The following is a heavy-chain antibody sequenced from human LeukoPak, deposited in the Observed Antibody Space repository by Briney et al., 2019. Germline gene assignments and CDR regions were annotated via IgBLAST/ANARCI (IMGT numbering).Heavy chain of an antibody. J-gene: IGHJ4*02. CDR2: IKQDESEK. CDR3: APELGDY. V-gene: IGHV3-7*01. Sequence: PGGSLRLSCVFSGFTFSNYWMSWVRQAPGKGLEWVANIKQDESEKHYVDSVKGRFTISRDNAKNSLYLQMNSLRDEDTAVYYCAPELGDYWGQGTLVTVSS. D-gene: IGHD1-26*01. CDR1: GFTFSNYW.